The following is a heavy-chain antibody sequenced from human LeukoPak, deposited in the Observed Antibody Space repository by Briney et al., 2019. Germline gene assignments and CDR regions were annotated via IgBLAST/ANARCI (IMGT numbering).Heavy chain of an antibody. J-gene: IGHJ5*02. CDR1: GFTFSSYS. V-gene: IGHV3-21*01. Sequence: PGGSLRLSCAASGFTFSSYSMNWVRQAPGKGLGWVSSISSSSSYIYYADSVKGRFTISRDNAKNSLCLQMNSLRAEDTAVYYCARDPPEMATITGNTWGQGTLVTVSS. CDR2: ISSSSSYI. D-gene: IGHD5-24*01. CDR3: ARDPPEMATITGNT.